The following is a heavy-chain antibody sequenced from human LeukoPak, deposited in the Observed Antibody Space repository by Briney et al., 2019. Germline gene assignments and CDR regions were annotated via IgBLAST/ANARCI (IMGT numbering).Heavy chain of an antibody. CDR1: GFTFDTYW. V-gene: IGHV3-7*04. Sequence: GGSLRLSCAASGFTFDTYWMTWARQAPGKGLEWVANIKQDGSEKYYVDSMKGRITISRDNAKKSLYLQMNSLRDEDTAVYYCVRDGGYSGYEYWGQGTLVTVSS. D-gene: IGHD5-12*01. CDR3: VRDGGYSGYEY. CDR2: IKQDGSEK. J-gene: IGHJ4*02.